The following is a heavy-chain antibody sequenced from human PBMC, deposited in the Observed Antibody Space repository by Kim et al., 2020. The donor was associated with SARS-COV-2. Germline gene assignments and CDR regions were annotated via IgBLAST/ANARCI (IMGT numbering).Heavy chain of an antibody. D-gene: IGHD3-16*01. CDR3: AKPNQVRTRGGTTPHY. V-gene: IGHV3-30*18. J-gene: IGHJ4*01. Sequence: GGSLRLSCAASGFTFSSYGMHWVRQAPGKGLEWVAVISYDGSNKYYADSVKGRFTISRDNSKNTLSLQMNSLRAEDTAVYYCAKPNQVRTRGGTTPHYWG. CDR1: GFTFSSYG. CDR2: ISYDGSNK.